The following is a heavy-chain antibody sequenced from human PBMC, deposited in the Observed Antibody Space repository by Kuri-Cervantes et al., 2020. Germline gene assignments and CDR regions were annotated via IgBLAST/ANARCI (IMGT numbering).Heavy chain of an antibody. Sequence: SVKVSCKASGGPFISYAINWVRQAPGQGLEWMGGIIPIFGTANYAQKFQGRVTITADESTSTAYMELSSLRSEDTAVYYCARGRDGFVVVAASRRRGTFDIWGQGTMVTVSS. D-gene: IGHD2-15*01. CDR1: GGPFISYA. J-gene: IGHJ3*02. V-gene: IGHV1-69*13. CDR2: IIPIFGTA. CDR3: ARGRDGFVVVAASRRRGTFDI.